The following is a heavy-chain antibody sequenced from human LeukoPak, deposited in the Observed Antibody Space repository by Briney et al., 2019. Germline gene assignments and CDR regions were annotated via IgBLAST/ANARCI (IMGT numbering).Heavy chain of an antibody. D-gene: IGHD4-17*01. V-gene: IGHV3-23*01. CDR2: IRGGGGSA. Sequence: GGSLRLSCTASGFTFSAYAMMWVRQAPGKGPEWVSAIRGGGGSAFYADSVKGRFTISRDNSKYTLFLQMNSLRAEDTAVYYCARDPNGDYVGAFDMWGPGTMVTVSS. J-gene: IGHJ3*02. CDR3: ARDPNGDYVGAFDM. CDR1: GFTFSAYA.